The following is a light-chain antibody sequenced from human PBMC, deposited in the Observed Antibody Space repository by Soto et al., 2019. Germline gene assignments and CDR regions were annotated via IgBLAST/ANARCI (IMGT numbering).Light chain of an antibody. Sequence: QSALTQPASVSGSPGQSITISCTGTSSDVGGYNYVSWYQQHPGKAPKLMIYDVSNRPSGVSNRFSGSKSGNTASLTISGLQAEDEADYYCSSYTTSGSLVFGGGTKVTAL. CDR3: SSYTTSGSLV. CDR1: SSDVGGYNY. J-gene: IGLJ2*01. V-gene: IGLV2-14*01. CDR2: DVS.